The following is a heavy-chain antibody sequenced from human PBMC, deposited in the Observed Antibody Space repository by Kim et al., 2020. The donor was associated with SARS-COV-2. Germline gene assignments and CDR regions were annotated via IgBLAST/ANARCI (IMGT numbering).Heavy chain of an antibody. CDR1: GFIFSTYG. CDR3: GRDRDIASGYYGGVDY. V-gene: IGHV3-48*02. D-gene: IGHD5-12*01. J-gene: IGHJ4*02. Sequence: GGSLRLSCGASGFIFSTYGMNWVRQAPGKGLEWIAYVSRSSSAMYYAASVKGRFTISRDNAKNSLYLQMNSLRDGDTAVYYCGRDRDIASGYYGGVDYWGQGTLVTVSS. CDR2: VSRSSSAM.